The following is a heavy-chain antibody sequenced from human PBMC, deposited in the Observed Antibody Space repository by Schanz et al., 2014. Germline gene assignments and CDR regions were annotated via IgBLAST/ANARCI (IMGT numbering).Heavy chain of an antibody. D-gene: IGHD2-15*01. CDR3: ARGGGPEDVFDI. CDR2: IIPVLNIA. J-gene: IGHJ3*02. V-gene: IGHV1-69*02. CDR1: GGTFSSYT. Sequence: QLQLVQSGAEVKKPGSSVKVSCKLSGGTFSSYTISWMRQAPGQGLEWMGKIIPVLNIATYAQRFQGRVSITADKSSDTAYMELSSLRSEDTAVYYCARGGGPEDVFDIWGQGTILTVSS.